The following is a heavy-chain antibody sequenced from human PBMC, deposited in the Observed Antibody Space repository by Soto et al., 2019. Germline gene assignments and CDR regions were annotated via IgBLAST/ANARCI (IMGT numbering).Heavy chain of an antibody. CDR1: GYIFTGYA. Sequence: QVQLVQSGTEARKPGASVKVSCRASGYIFTGYAIQWVRQAPGQRLEWMGWIAAGNGNTRYSQKFQHRVTISRDISASTAYMELTSLRSEDTAIYYCATTASGTNYFDHWGQGTLVTVYS. CDR2: IAAGNGNT. J-gene: IGHJ4*02. CDR3: ATTASGTNYFDH. V-gene: IGHV1-3*01. D-gene: IGHD4-4*01.